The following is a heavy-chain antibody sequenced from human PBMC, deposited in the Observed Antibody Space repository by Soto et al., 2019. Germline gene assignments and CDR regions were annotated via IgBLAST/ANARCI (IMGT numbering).Heavy chain of an antibody. D-gene: IGHD1-7*01. CDR2: IYYSGST. Sequence: SETLSLTWTGSGGAISSSSYYWGWIRRPPGKGLEWIGSIYYSGSTYYNPSLNSRVTISVGTSKNQFYLKLSSVTAADTAVYYCARHVWNSTSYLDSWGQGTLVTVSS. J-gene: IGHJ4*02. CDR1: GGAISSSSYY. V-gene: IGHV4-39*01. CDR3: ARHVWNSTSYLDS.